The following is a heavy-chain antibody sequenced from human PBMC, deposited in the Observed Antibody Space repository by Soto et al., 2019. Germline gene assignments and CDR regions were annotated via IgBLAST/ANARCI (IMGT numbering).Heavy chain of an antibody. D-gene: IGHD3-3*01. J-gene: IGHJ5*02. CDR3: AIEKSAWFDP. V-gene: IGHV1-8*01. CDR1: GYTFTSYD. CDR2: MNPKSGHT. Sequence: QVQLGQSGAEVKKPGASVQVSCKASGYTFTSYDIHWVRQATGQGLEWMGWMNPKSGHTAYAQKFQGRVTMTRNTYISTAYMELSSLRSEDTAVYYCAIEKSAWFDPWGQGTLVTVSS.